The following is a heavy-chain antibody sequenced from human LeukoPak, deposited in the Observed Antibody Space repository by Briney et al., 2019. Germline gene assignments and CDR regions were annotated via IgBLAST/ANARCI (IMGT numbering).Heavy chain of an antibody. CDR3: ARDYYYGSGSYYYYYGMDV. J-gene: IGHJ6*02. D-gene: IGHD3-10*01. V-gene: IGHV1-46*01. CDR2: INPSGGST. CDR1: GYTFTSYY. Sequence: ASVKVSCKASGYTFTSYYMHWVRQAPGQGLEWMGIINPSGGSTSYAQKFQGRVTMTRDTSTSTVYMELSSLRSEDTAVYYCARDYYYGSGSYYYYYGMDVWGQGTTVTVSS.